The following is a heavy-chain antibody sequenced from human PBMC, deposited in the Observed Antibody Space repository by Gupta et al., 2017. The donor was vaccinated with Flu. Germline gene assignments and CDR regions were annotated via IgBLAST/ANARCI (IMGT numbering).Heavy chain of an antibody. CDR2: IKSEIDGGTA. D-gene: IGHD6-19*01. CDR1: GFTFNNVW. CDR3: TVGWRGAVAEH. Sequence: EVQLVESGGGWVKSGGSRRLSFAASGFTFNNVWMSWVHQAPGKGLEWVGRIKSEIDGGTADYAAPIKGRLSISRDDSKNTLYLQMDSLKSEDAAVYYCTVGWRGAVAEHWGQGTLVTVSS. V-gene: IGHV3-15*01. J-gene: IGHJ4*02.